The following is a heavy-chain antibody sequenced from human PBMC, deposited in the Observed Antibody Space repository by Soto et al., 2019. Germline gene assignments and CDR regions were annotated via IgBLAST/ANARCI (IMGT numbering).Heavy chain of an antibody. CDR1: GYTFTSYS. V-gene: IGHV1-46*01. J-gene: IGHJ6*02. CDR3: ARDSVYINYASNYYYGMDV. Sequence: ASVKVSCKASGYTFTSYSMHWVRQAPGQGLEWMGIINPSGGSTSYAQKFQGRVTMTRDTSTSTVHMELSSLRSEDTAVYYCARDSVYINYASNYYYGMDVWGQGTTVTVSS. D-gene: IGHD4-4*01. CDR2: INPSGGST.